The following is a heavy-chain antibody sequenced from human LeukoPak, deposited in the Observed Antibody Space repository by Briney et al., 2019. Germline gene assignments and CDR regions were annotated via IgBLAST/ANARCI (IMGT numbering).Heavy chain of an antibody. D-gene: IGHD2-15*01. CDR3: ARGLGYSWYYFDY. J-gene: IGHJ4*02. Sequence: GGSLRLSCAASGITFSSYAMHWVRQAPGKGLEWVAVISYDGSNKYYADSVKGRFTISRDNSKNTLYLQMNSLRAEDTAVYYCARGLGYSWYYFDYWGQGTLVTVSS. V-gene: IGHV3-30-3*01. CDR2: ISYDGSNK. CDR1: GITFSSYA.